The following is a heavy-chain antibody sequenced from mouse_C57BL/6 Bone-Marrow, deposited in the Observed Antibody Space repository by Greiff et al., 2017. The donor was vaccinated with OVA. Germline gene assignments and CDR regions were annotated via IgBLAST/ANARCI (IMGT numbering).Heavy chain of an antibody. D-gene: IGHD2-4*01. CDR1: GFTFSDYG. CDR2: ISSGSSTI. CDR3: AREGDYDLDY. V-gene: IGHV5-17*01. J-gene: IGHJ2*01. Sequence: EVTVEESGGGLVKPGGSLKLSCAASGFTFSDYGMHWVRQAPEKGLEWVAYISSGSSTIYYADTVKGRFTISRDNAKNTLFLQMTSLRSEDTAMYYCAREGDYDLDYWGQGTTLTVSS.